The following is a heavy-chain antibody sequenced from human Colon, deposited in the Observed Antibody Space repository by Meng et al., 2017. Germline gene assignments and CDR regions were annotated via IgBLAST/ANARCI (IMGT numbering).Heavy chain of an antibody. J-gene: IGHJ4*02. CDR3: ARDLIVGATRCYFDY. V-gene: IGHV6-1*01. CDR2: TYYRSKWYN. D-gene: IGHD1-26*01. Sequence: PLQPPGPGLVKPPPTLSLACAISGDSVSSNSAAWNWIRQSPSRGLEWLGRTYYRSKWYNDYAVSVKSRITINPDTSKNQFSLQLNSVTPEDTAVYYCARDLIVGATRCYFDYWGQGTLVTVSS. CDR1: GDSVSSNSAA.